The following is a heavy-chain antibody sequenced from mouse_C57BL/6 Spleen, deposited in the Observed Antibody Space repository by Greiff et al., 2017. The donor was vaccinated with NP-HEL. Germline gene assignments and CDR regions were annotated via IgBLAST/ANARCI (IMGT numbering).Heavy chain of an antibody. J-gene: IGHJ2*01. V-gene: IGHV1-74*01. CDR3: ARDYGNYVDFDY. Sequence: VQLQQPGAELVKPGASVKVSCKASGYTFTSYWMHWVKQRPGQGLEWIGRIHPSDSDTNYNQKFKGKSTLTVDKSSSTAYMQLSSLTSEDSAVYYCARDYGNYVDFDYWGQGTTLTVSS. D-gene: IGHD2-1*01. CDR1: GYTFTSYW. CDR2: IHPSDSDT.